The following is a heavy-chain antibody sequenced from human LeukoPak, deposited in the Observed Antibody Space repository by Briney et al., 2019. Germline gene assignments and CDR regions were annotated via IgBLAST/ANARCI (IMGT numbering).Heavy chain of an antibody. CDR1: GFTLTDYN. CDR2: IQYDGTVE. CDR3: GGGAAVAVDH. D-gene: IGHD6-19*01. Sequence: PGGSLRLSCAASGFTLTDYNMHWVRQAPGRGLEYVAFIQYDGTVEYYADSVKGRFTMSRDKSKNTLYLHVNSLRREDTAVYFCGGGAAVAVDHWGQGTLVSVSS. V-gene: IGHV3-30*02. J-gene: IGHJ4*02.